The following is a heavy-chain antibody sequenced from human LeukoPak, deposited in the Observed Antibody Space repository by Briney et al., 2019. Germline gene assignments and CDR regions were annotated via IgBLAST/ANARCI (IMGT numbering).Heavy chain of an antibody. J-gene: IGHJ4*02. CDR3: AKLPLGGNSGNSNVNFDY. V-gene: IGHV3-30-3*02. D-gene: IGHD4-23*01. Sequence: QAGGSLRLSCAASGFTFSSYAMHWVRQAPGKGLEWVAVISYDGSNKYYADSVKGRFTISRDNSKNTLYLQMNSLRAEDTAVYYCAKLPLGGNSGNSNVNFDYWGQGTLVTVSS. CDR2: ISYDGSNK. CDR1: GFTFSSYA.